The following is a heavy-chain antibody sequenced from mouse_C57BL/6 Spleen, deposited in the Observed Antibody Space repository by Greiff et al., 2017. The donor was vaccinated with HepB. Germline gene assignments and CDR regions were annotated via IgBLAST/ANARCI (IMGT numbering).Heavy chain of an antibody. J-gene: IGHJ2*01. D-gene: IGHD2-5*01. CDR3: TRGVTLDY. CDR2: IDPENGDT. Sequence: EGQLQQSGAELVRPGASVKLSCTASGFNIKDDYMHWVKQRPEQGLEWIGWIDPENGDTEYASKFQGKATITADTSANTAYRQRSSLTSEDTAVYYCTRGVTLDYWGEGTTLTVSS. CDR1: GFNIKDDY. V-gene: IGHV14-4*01.